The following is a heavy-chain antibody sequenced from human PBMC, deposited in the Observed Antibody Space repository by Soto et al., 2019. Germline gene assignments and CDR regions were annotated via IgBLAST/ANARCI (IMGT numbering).Heavy chain of an antibody. J-gene: IGHJ4*02. CDR3: ARGGGSYYYDSSGYYGY. CDR1: GYTFTSYG. CDR2: ISAYNGNT. D-gene: IGHD3-22*01. Sequence: GASVKVSCKASGYTFTSYGISWVRQAPGQGLEWMGWISAYNGNTNYAQKLQGRVTMTTDTSTSTAYMELRSLRSEDTAVYYCARGGGSYYYDSSGYYGYWGQGTLVTVPQ. V-gene: IGHV1-18*01.